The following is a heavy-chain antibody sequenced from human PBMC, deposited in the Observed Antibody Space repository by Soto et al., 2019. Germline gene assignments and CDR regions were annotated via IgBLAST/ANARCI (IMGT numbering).Heavy chain of an antibody. CDR1: GGSISSGGYY. CDR2: IYYSGST. Sequence: QVQLQESGPGLVKTSQTLSLTCTVSGGSISSGGYYWSWIRQHPGKGLEWIGYIYYSGSTYYHPSLKRRVTISVDTSKNQFSLKLSSVTAADTAVYYCARDAPLRPDYYYYYGMDVWGQGTTVTVSS. CDR3: ARDAPLRPDYYYYYGMDV. J-gene: IGHJ6*02. V-gene: IGHV4-31*03. D-gene: IGHD3-16*01.